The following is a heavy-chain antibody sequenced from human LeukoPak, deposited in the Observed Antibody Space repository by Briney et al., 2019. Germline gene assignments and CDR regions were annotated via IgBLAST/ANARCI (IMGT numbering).Heavy chain of an antibody. J-gene: IGHJ5*02. CDR2: ISAYNGNT. CDR1: GYTFTSYG. D-gene: IGHD3-3*01. Sequence: ASVKVSCKASGYTFTSYGISWVRQAPGQGLEWMGWISAYNGNTNYAQKLQGRVTMNTDTSTSTAYMELRSLRSDDTAVYYCARLDFWSGYRRPPGFDPWGQGTLVTVSS. CDR3: ARLDFWSGYRRPPGFDP. V-gene: IGHV1-18*01.